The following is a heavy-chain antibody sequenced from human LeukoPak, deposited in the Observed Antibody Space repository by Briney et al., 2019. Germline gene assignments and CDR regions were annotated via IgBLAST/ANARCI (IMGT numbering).Heavy chain of an antibody. V-gene: IGHV1-69*13. CDR1: GGTFSSYA. D-gene: IGHD2-15*01. J-gene: IGHJ6*02. CDR2: IIPIFGTA. CDR3: ARDSRVVVAAKHYYYGMDV. Sequence: SVKVSCKASGGTFSSYAISWVRQAPGQGLEWMGGIIPIFGTANCAQKFQGRVTITADESTSTAYMELSSLRSEDTAVYYCARDSRVVVAAKHYYYGMDVWGQGTTVTVSS.